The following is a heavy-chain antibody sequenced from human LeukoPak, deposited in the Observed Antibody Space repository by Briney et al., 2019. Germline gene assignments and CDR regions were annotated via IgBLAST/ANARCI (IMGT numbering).Heavy chain of an antibody. CDR3: AKDPGDYYMDV. CDR2: IWYDGSNK. J-gene: IGHJ6*03. CDR1: GFTFSSYG. Sequence: PGGSLGLSCAASGFTFSSYGMHWVRQAPGKGLEWVAVIWYDGSNKYYADSVKGRFTISRDNSKNTLYLQMNSLRAEDTAVYYCAKDPGDYYMDVWGKGTTVTVSS. V-gene: IGHV3-33*06.